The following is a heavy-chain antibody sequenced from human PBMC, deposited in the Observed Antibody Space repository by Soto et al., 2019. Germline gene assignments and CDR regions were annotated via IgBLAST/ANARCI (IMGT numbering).Heavy chain of an antibody. Sequence: SETLYLTCSVSGDSIGRYHWCWIRLPPGKGLEWIGYVHDSGTTHYSPSLKSRVTMSVDTSKNQFSLKLSSVTAADTAVYYCARDRAKWKDYYYYGMDVWGQGTTVTVSS. V-gene: IGHV4-59*12. D-gene: IGHD1-20*01. CDR3: ARDRAKWKDYYYYGMDV. CDR2: VHDSGTT. J-gene: IGHJ6*02. CDR1: GDSIGRYH.